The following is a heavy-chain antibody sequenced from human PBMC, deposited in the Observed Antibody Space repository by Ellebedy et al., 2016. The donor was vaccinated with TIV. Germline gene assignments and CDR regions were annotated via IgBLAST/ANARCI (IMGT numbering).Heavy chain of an antibody. Sequence: SGPTLVKPTQTLTLTCTFSGFSLSTSGMCVSWIRQPPGKALEWLARIDWDDDKYYSTSLKTRLTISKDTSKNQVVLTMTNMDPVDTATYYCAHSRRKLLWFGELFWDWDYWGQGTLVTVSS. CDR1: GFSLSTSGMC. CDR3: AHSRRKLLWFGELFWDWDY. V-gene: IGHV2-70*12. D-gene: IGHD3-10*01. J-gene: IGHJ4*02. CDR2: IDWDDDK.